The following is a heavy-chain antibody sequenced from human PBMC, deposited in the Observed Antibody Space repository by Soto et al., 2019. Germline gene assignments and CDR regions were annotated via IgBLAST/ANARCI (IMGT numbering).Heavy chain of an antibody. CDR3: AKHYGDYLGFDY. CDR2: ISGSVGST. D-gene: IGHD4-17*01. J-gene: IGHJ4*02. Sequence: EVQLLESGGGLVQPGGSLRLSCAASGFTFSSYAMSWVRQAPGKGLEWVSAISGSVGSTYCADSVKGRFTISRDISKNTLYLQMNSLRAEDTAVYYCAKHYGDYLGFDYWVQGTLVTVSS. V-gene: IGHV3-23*01. CDR1: GFTFSSYA.